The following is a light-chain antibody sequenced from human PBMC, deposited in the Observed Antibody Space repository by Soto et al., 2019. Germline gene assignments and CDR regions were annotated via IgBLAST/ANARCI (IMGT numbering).Light chain of an antibody. CDR2: AAS. CDR1: QNVFNN. Sequence: EIVVTQSPVTLSVSPGETATLSCRASQNVFNNLAWYQVKSGQAPRLLIYAASTRATGIPIRFSGSGSGTDLSLTINSLQSEDFALYYRQQYNKWLTFGGGTKVEIK. CDR3: QQYNKWLT. J-gene: IGKJ4*01. V-gene: IGKV3-15*01.